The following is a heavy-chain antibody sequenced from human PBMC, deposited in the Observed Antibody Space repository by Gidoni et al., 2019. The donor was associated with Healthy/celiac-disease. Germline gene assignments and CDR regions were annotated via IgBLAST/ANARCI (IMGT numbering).Heavy chain of an antibody. CDR1: GYSFTSYW. CDR3: ARQGGTGYSGYANWFDP. CDR2: ISPGDYDT. Sequence: EVQLVQSGAEVKQPGEPLKISCKGSGYSFTSYWIGWVRKMPGKGREWMGIISPGDYDTRYTPSFQGRVTSAADKSISTAYLQWSSLKASDTAMYYCARQGGTGYSGYANWFDPWGQGNLVTVSS. D-gene: IGHD5-12*01. V-gene: IGHV5-51*01. J-gene: IGHJ5*02.